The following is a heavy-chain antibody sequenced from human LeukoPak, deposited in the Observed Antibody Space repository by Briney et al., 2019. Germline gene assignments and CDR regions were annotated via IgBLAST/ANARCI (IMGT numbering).Heavy chain of an antibody. CDR2: IYYSGST. D-gene: IGHD6-19*01. CDR3: ARTSSRRGGWAFDI. V-gene: IGHV4-39*07. J-gene: IGHJ3*02. Sequence: PSETLSLTCTVSGGSISSSSYYWGWIRQPPGKGLEWIGSIYYSGSTYYNPSLKSRVTISVDTSKNQFSLKLSSVTAADTAVYYCARTSSRRGGWAFDIWGQGTMVTVSS. CDR1: GGSISSSSYY.